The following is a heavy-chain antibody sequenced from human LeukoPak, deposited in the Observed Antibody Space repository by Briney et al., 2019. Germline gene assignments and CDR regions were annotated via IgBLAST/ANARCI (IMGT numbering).Heavy chain of an antibody. Sequence: PSETLSLTCTVSGGSISSSSYYWSWIRQPPGKGLEWIGCIYYSGSTNYNPSLKSRVTISVDTSKNQFSLKLSSVTAADTAVYYCARDLIVGAAIYYMDVWGKGTTVTVSS. CDR1: GGSISSSSYY. CDR3: ARDLIVGAAIYYMDV. CDR2: IYYSGST. D-gene: IGHD1-26*01. V-gene: IGHV4-61*01. J-gene: IGHJ6*03.